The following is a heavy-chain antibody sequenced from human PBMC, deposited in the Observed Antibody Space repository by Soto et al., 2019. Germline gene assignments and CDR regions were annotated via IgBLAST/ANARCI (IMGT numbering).Heavy chain of an antibody. CDR2: IIPIFGTA. V-gene: IGHV1-69*12. D-gene: IGHD3-22*01. Sequence: QVQLVQSGAEVKKPGSSVKVSCKASGGTFSSYAITWVRQAPGQGLEWMGGIIPIFGTANYAQKFQGRVTITADESTRTAYMELSSLRSEDTAVYYCARDRGPSSGYYPYCFDPWGQGTLVTVSS. J-gene: IGHJ5*02. CDR1: GGTFSSYA. CDR3: ARDRGPSSGYYPYCFDP.